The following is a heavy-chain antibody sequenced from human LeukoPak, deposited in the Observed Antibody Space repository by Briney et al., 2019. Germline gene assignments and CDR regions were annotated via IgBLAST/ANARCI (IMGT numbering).Heavy chain of an antibody. Sequence: ASVKVSCKASGYTFTSYYMHWVRQAPGQGLEWMGIINPSGGSTSYAQKFQGRVTMTRDMSTSTVYMELSSLRSEDTAVYYCARAPENYYDSSGDAFDIWDQGTMVTVSS. CDR3: ARAPENYYDSSGDAFDI. D-gene: IGHD3-22*01. CDR1: GYTFTSYY. CDR2: INPSGGST. J-gene: IGHJ3*02. V-gene: IGHV1-46*01.